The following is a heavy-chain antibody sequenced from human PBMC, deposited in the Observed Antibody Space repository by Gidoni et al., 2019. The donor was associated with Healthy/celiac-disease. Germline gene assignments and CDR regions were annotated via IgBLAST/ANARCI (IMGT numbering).Heavy chain of an antibody. CDR1: GGSISSGGYY. Sequence: QVQLQESGPGLVKPSQTLSLTCTVSGGSISSGGYYWSWIRQHPGKGLEWIGYIYYSGSTYYNPSLKSRVTISVDTSKNQFSLKLSSVTAADTAVYYCARDGNRSGDGYNYFDYWGQGTLVTVSS. D-gene: IGHD5-12*01. J-gene: IGHJ4*02. V-gene: IGHV4-31*03. CDR3: ARDGNRSGDGYNYFDY. CDR2: IYYSGST.